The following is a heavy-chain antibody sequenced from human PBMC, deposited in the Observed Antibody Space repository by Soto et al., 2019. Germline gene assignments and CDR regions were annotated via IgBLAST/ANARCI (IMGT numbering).Heavy chain of an antibody. CDR3: ARVGDLEWPQFDY. CDR2: IYYSGST. Sequence: QVQLQESGPGLVKPSETLSLTCTVSGGSISSYYWSWIRQPPGKGLEWIGYIYYSGSTNYNPSLKSRVTISVDTSKNQFSLKLSSVTAADTAVYYCARVGDLEWPQFDYWGQGTLVTVSS. CDR1: GGSISSYY. J-gene: IGHJ4*02. D-gene: IGHD3-3*01. V-gene: IGHV4-59*01.